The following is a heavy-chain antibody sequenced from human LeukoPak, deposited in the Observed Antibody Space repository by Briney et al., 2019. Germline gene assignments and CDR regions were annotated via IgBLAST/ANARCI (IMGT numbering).Heavy chain of an antibody. CDR3: ARRPSYYYGSGSYVSAFDI. J-gene: IGHJ3*02. V-gene: IGHV4-39*01. Sequence: PSETLSLTCTVSGGSVSSSSYYWGWIRQPPGKGLEWIGSIYYSGSTYYNPSLKSRVTISVDTSKNQFSLKLSSVTAADTAVYYCARRPSYYYGSGSYVSAFDIWGQGTMVTVSS. CDR2: IYYSGST. D-gene: IGHD3-10*01. CDR1: GGSVSSSSYY.